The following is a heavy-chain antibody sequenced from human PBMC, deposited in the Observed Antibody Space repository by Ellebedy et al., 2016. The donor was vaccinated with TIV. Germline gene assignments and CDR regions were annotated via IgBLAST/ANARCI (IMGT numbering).Heavy chain of an antibody. D-gene: IGHD4-17*01. V-gene: IGHV4-39*01. CDR2: IYYSGST. CDR1: GGSISSSSYF. Sequence: SETLSLXCTVSGGSISSSSYFWCWIRQPPGKGLGWIGIIYYSGSTYYNPSLNSRVSISVDRAKNQFSLNLSSVTASDTAVYYCARPLRSTVTTSIYFDYWGQGTLVTVSS. CDR3: ARPLRSTVTTSIYFDY. J-gene: IGHJ4*02.